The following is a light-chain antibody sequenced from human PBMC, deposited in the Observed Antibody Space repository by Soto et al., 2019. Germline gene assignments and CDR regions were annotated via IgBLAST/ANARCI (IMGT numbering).Light chain of an antibody. CDR1: RSVSSN. CDR3: QQRSNLPPT. CDR2: DAS. V-gene: IGKV3-11*01. Sequence: EIVMTQSPATLSVSPGERATLSCRASRSVSSNLAWYQQKPGQAPRLLIYDASKRATGIPDRFSGGGSGTDFTLTISSLEPEDFAVYYCQQRSNLPPTFGQGTRLEIK. J-gene: IGKJ5*01.